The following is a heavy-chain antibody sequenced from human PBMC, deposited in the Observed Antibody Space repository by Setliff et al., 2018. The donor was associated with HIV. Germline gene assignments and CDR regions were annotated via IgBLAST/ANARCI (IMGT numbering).Heavy chain of an antibody. J-gene: IGHJ5*02. Sequence: SETLSLTCTVSGGSITTGSYYWSWIRQPAGQGLEWIGEINHSGNTNYNPSLKSRVTMSVDTSKNQFSLKLSSVTAADTAVYYCARHHYWGNGSPNWFDPWGQGTLVTVSS. V-gene: IGHV4-61*10. CDR3: ARHHYWGNGSPNWFDP. CDR2: INHSGNT. D-gene: IGHD1-26*01. CDR1: GGSITTGSYY.